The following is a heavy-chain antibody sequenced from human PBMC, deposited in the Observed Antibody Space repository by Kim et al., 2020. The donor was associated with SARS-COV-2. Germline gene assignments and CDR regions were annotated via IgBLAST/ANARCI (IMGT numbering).Heavy chain of an antibody. CDR2: IAYDGSHI. Sequence: GGSLRLSCAASGFTFSAHALHWVRQAPGKGLEWVALIAYDGSHISYPDSVKGRFIISRDNTKSTLYPQMNSLRPEDTAVYYILAEIGSRCFDHWGQGTLVT. CDR3: LAEIGSRCFDH. CDR1: GFTFSAHA. J-gene: IGHJ4*02. D-gene: IGHD3-16*01. V-gene: IGHV3-30*04.